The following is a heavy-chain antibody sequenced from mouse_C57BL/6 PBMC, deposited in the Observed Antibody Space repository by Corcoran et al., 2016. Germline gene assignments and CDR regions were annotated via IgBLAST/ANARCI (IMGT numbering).Heavy chain of an antibody. V-gene: IGHV1-26*01. Sequence: EVQLQQSGPELVKPGASVKISCKASGYTFTDYYMNWVKQSHGKSLEWIGDINPNNGGTSYNQKFKGKATLTVDKSSSTAYMELRSLTSEDSAVYYCARDTMVSYWGQGTLVTVSA. J-gene: IGHJ3*01. CDR1: GYTFTDYY. CDR3: ARDTMVSY. D-gene: IGHD2-2*01. CDR2: INPNNGGT.